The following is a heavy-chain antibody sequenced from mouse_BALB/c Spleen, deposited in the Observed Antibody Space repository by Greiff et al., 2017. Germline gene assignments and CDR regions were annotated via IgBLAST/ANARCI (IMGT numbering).Heavy chain of an antibody. V-gene: IGHV5-9-4*01. CDR3: AGRGNSFDY. CDR1: GFTFSSYA. J-gene: IGHJ2*01. CDR2: ISSGGSYT. D-gene: IGHD2-1*01. Sequence: EVMLVESGGGLVKPGGSLKLSCAASGFTFSSYAMSWVRQSPEKRLEWVAEISSGGSYTYYPDTVTGRFTISRDNAKNTLYLAMSSLRSEDTAMYYCAGRGNSFDYWGQGTTLTVSS.